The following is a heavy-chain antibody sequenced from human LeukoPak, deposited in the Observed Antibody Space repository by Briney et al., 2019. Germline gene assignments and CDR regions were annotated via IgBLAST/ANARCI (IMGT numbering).Heavy chain of an antibody. J-gene: IGHJ4*02. CDR1: KFSFSSYW. CDR2: INQDGSEK. V-gene: IGHV3-7*01. CDR3: AKDRKPRITGFIGY. D-gene: IGHD1-20*01. Sequence: PGGSLRLSCAVSKFSFSSYWMSWVRQAPGKGLEWVANINQDGSEKYYVDSVKGRFTISRDNAKNSLYLQMNSLRAEDTAVYYCAKDRKPRITGFIGYWGQGTLVTVSS.